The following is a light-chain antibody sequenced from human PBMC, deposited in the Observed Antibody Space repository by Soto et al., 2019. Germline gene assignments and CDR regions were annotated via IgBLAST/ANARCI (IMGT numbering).Light chain of an antibody. V-gene: IGLV2-11*01. CDR3: SSYAGSNTVVFGSNTVV. Sequence: QSELAQAGSGSRSPRQSGPITNNRTSNDVGGYNYVSWYQQHPGKAPKLMIYDVSKRPSGVPDRFSGSKSGNTASLTVSGLQAEDEADYYCSSYAGSNTVVFGSNTVVFGGGTKVTVL. CDR2: DVS. CDR1: SNDVGGYNY. J-gene: IGLJ3*02.